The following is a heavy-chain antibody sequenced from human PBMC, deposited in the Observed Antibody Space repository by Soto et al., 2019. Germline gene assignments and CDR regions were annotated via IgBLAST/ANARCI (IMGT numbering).Heavy chain of an antibody. CDR3: ARESHDILTGPPWVWYFDL. Sequence: QVQLQQWGAGPLRPLETLSLTCGVTGGSFSGYYWAWIRQSPGKGLEWIGEINDCGSFNYNPSLKGRVSISVDTSKNHYSLNLRSVTAADTAVYYCARESHDILTGPPWVWYFDLWGRGTLVTVSS. V-gene: IGHV4-34*01. J-gene: IGHJ2*01. CDR2: INDCGSF. CDR1: GGSFSGYY. D-gene: IGHD3-9*01.